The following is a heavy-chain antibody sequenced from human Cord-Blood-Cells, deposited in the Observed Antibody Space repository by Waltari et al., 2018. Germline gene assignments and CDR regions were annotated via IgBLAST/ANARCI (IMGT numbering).Heavy chain of an antibody. Sequence: QLQLQESGPGLVKPSETLSLTCTVSGGSISSSCYSWGWIRQPPGKGLEWIGSIYYSGSTYYNPSLKSRVTISVDTSKNQFSLKLSSVTAADTAVYYCARRQLTGTTPGGAFDIWGQGTMVTVSS. V-gene: IGHV4-39*07. CDR2: IYYSGST. CDR1: GGSISSSCYS. J-gene: IGHJ3*02. D-gene: IGHD1-20*01. CDR3: ARRQLTGTTPGGAFDI.